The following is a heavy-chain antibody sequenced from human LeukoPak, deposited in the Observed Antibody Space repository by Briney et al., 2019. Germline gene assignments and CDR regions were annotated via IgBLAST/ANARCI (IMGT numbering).Heavy chain of an antibody. V-gene: IGHV1-69*04. J-gene: IGHJ4*02. D-gene: IGHD4-17*01. CDR1: GGTFSSNA. CDR3: TRDRFDYGEHTHSDY. Sequence: SVKVSCKVSGGTFSSNAISWVRQAPGQGLEWMGRIIPVFGVANYAEKFQGRVTITADKSTRTAYMELSSLRSESTAMYYCTRDRFDYGEHTHSDYWGQGTLVTVSS. CDR2: IIPVFGVA.